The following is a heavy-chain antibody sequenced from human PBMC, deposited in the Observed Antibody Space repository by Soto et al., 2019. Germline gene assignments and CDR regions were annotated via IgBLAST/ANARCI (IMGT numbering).Heavy chain of an antibody. CDR3: ARPGGYGMDV. J-gene: IGHJ6*02. D-gene: IGHD3-10*01. CDR2: ISSGGSSI. Sequence: EVQLVESGGGLVQPGGSLRLSCAASGFTFSTYSMTWVRQAPGKGLEWVSYISSGGSSIYHADSVKGRFTISRDNAKNSLYLQMNRLRDEDTAVYYCARPGGYGMDVWGQGTTVTVSS. V-gene: IGHV3-48*02. CDR1: GFTFSTYS.